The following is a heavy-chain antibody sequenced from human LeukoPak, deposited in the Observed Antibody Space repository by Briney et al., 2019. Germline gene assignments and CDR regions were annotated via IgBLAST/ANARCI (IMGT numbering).Heavy chain of an antibody. J-gene: IGHJ4*02. Sequence: GGSLRLSCAASGFTFDDYAMHWVRQAPGKGLEWVSGISWNSGSIGYADSVKGRFTISRDNAKNSLYLQMNSLRAEDTALYYCAKDQTGHYYDSSGADYWGQGTLVTVSS. CDR1: GFTFDDYA. V-gene: IGHV3-9*01. D-gene: IGHD3-22*01. CDR3: AKDQTGHYYDSSGADY. CDR2: ISWNSGSI.